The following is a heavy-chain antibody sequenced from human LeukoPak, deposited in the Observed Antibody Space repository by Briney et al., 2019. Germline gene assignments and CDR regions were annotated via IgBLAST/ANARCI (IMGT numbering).Heavy chain of an antibody. V-gene: IGHV3-48*03. CDR1: GFIFSSYE. D-gene: IGHD4-17*01. CDR3: ARDFYGDWAFDI. Sequence: PGGSLRLSCAASGFIFSSYEMNWVRQAPGKGLEWVSYISSSSTRYYADSVKGRFTISRDKAKNSLYLQMSSLRDEDTAMYYCARDFYGDWAFDIWGQGTMVTVSS. CDR2: ISSSSTR. J-gene: IGHJ3*02.